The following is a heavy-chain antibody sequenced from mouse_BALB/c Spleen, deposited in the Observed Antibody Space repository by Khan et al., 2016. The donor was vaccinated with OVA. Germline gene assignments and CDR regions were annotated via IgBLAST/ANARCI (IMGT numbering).Heavy chain of an antibody. CDR2: INTYTGEP. CDR1: GYTFTNNG. V-gene: IGHV9-3-1*01. Sequence: QIQLVQSGPEVKKPGETIKISCQASGYTFTNNGVDWVKQAPGKGLKWMGWINTYTGEPTYADDFKGRFAFSLDISVSTAYLQFNNLKNEDTATYCCARSMPNYYGSRYVDYWGLGTSLTVSS. J-gene: IGHJ2*02. D-gene: IGHD1-1*01. CDR3: ARSMPNYYGSRYVDY.